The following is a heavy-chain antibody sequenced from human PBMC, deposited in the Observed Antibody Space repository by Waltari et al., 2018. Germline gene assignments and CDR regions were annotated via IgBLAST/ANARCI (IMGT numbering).Heavy chain of an antibody. V-gene: IGHV3-30*18. CDR2: ISYDGSNK. J-gene: IGHJ6*02. D-gene: IGHD5-18*01. Sequence: WVRQAPGKGLEWVAVISYDGSNKYYADSVKGRFTISRDNSKNTLYLQMNSLIAEDTAVYYCAKAANSYGYGYYYYGMDVWGQGTTVTVSS. CDR3: AKAANSYGYGYYYYGMDV.